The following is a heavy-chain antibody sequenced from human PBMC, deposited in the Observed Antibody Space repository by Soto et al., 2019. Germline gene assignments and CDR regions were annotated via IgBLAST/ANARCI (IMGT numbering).Heavy chain of an antibody. CDR1: GDYSRNRSYY. D-gene: IGHD2-21*02. CDR2: IYYSGST. CDR3: ARQRTSVVTQAYFDS. J-gene: IGHJ4*02. V-gene: IGHV4-39*01. Sequence: SETLSLTCTVTGDYSRNRSYYWAWIRQRPGKGLEWIGSIYYSGSTYNNPSIKSRVYMSVDTSKNQFSLKLRSVTAADTALYYCARQRTSVVTQAYFDSWGQGSLVTVSS.